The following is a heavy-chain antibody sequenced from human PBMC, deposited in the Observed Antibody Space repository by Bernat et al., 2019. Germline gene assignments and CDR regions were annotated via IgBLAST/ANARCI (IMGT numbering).Heavy chain of an antibody. Sequence: QVQLQESGPGLLKPSETLSLTCTVSGGSVNNYYWSWIRQPPGTGLEWIGYIYYRGNTLYNSSLTSRVTISVDTSKNHFSLKLSSVTAADTAVYYCARDTSGPGYFDYWGQGTLVTVSS. V-gene: IGHV4-59*02. CDR2: IYYRGNT. D-gene: IGHD7-27*01. CDR3: ARDTSGPGYFDY. CDR1: GGSVNNYY. J-gene: IGHJ4*02.